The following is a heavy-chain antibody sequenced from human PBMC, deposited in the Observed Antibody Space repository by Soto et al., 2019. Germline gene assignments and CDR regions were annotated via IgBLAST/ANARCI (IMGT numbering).Heavy chain of an antibody. Sequence: SETLSLTCTVSGGSISSYYWSWIRQPPGKGLEWIGYIYYSGSTNYNPSLKSRVTISVDTSKNQFSLKLSSVTAADTAVYYCARVWTDIVVVPAASWFDPWGQGTLVTVSS. D-gene: IGHD2-2*01. CDR1: GGSISSYY. CDR3: ARVWTDIVVVPAASWFDP. J-gene: IGHJ5*02. CDR2: IYYSGST. V-gene: IGHV4-59*01.